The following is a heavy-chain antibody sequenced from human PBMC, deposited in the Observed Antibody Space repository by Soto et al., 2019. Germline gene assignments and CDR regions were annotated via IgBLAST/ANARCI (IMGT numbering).Heavy chain of an antibody. CDR2: VYYSGST. D-gene: IGHD3-16*01. V-gene: IGHV4-59*01. Sequence: PSETLSLTCTVSGGSISSYYWSWIRQPPGKGLEWIGYVYYSGSTNYNPSLKSRVTMSVDTSKNQFSLKLSSLSAADTAVYYCARFPAGRWAFDYWGQGTLVTVSS. CDR3: ARFPAGRWAFDY. J-gene: IGHJ4*02. CDR1: GGSISSYY.